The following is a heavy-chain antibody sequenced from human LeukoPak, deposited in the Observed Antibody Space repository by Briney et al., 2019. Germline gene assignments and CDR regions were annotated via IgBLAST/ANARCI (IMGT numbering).Heavy chain of an antibody. CDR3: ATTKQARRYFDY. V-gene: IGHV3-23*01. D-gene: IGHD1-1*01. CDR1: GFTFSNYA. J-gene: IGHJ4*02. Sequence: GGSLRLSCAASGFTFSNYAMSWVRQAPGKGLEWVSGISGSGGSTYYADSVKGRFTISRDNSKNTLFLQMNTLRADDTAVYYCATTKQARRYFDYWGQGTLVTVSS. CDR2: ISGSGGST.